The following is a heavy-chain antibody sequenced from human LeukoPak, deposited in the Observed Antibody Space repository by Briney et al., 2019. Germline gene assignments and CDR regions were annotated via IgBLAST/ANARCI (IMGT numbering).Heavy chain of an antibody. CDR2: INPSGGST. CDR3: ARDGRGYSYGKRNWFDP. V-gene: IGHV1-46*01. CDR1: GYTFTSYY. J-gene: IGHJ5*02. D-gene: IGHD5-18*01. Sequence: ASVKVSCKASGYTFTSYYMHWVRQAPGQGLEWMGIINPSGGSTSYAQKFQGRVTMTRDMSTSTVYMELSSLRSEDTAVYYCARDGRGYSYGKRNWFDPWGQGTLVTVSS.